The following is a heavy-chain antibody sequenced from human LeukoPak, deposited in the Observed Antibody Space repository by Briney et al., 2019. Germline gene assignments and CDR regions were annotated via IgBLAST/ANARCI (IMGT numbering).Heavy chain of an antibody. D-gene: IGHD1-26*01. CDR3: ARGPDGGSYAGAFDY. CDR1: GGYISSGGYY. V-gene: IGHV4-30-4*08. J-gene: IGHJ4*02. CDR2: IYYSGST. Sequence: SETLSHTCTVSGGYISSGGYYWRWTRQPPGKGLEWIGYIYYSGSTHYNPSPKSRVTISVDTSKSQFSLKLSSLTAADTAVCYSARGPDGGSYAGAFDYWGQGTLVTVSS.